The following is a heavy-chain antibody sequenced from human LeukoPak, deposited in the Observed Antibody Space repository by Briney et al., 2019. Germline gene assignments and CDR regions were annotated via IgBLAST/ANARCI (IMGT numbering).Heavy chain of an antibody. CDR3: ARVLRHFDWSPFDY. CDR2: ISWIGSST. V-gene: IGHV3-20*04. CDR1: GFTFDDYA. Sequence: AGGSLTLSCAASGFTFDDYAMSWVRQGPGKGLGWVPGISWIGSSTGHADSVKGRFTISRDNARNSLYLQMNSLRAEDTAFYYCARVLRHFDWSPFDYWGQGILVTVSS. D-gene: IGHD3-9*01. J-gene: IGHJ4*02.